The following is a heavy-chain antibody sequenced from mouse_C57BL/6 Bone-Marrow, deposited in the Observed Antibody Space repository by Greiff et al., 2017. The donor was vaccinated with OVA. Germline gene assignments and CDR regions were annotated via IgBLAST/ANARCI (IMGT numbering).Heavy chain of an antibody. J-gene: IGHJ4*01. D-gene: IGHD1-1*01. CDR2: IHPISGST. CDR1: GYTFTSYW. V-gene: IGHV1-64*01. Sequence: QVQLQQPGAELVKPGASVKLSCKASGYTFTSYWMHWVKQRPGQGLEWIGMIHPISGSTNYNEKFKSKATLTVDKSSSTAYMQLSSLTSEDSAVYYCAVTTVVANYAMDYWGQGTSVTVSS. CDR3: AVTTVVANYAMDY.